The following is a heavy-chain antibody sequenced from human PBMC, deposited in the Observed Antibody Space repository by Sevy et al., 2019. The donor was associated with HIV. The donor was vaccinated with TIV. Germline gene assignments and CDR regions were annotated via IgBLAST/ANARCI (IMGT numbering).Heavy chain of an antibody. V-gene: IGHV3-30*14. CDR1: GFTFSSYT. CDR3: ARDLALSGSYSWLAY. Sequence: GGSLRLSCAASGFTFSSYTMHWVRQAPGKGLEWVAFISYDGSRKYYADSVKGRFTISRDNSKNTLYLRMNNLRAEDTAVFYCARDLALSGSYSWLAYWGQGDPGHRLL. D-gene: IGHD1-26*01. CDR2: ISYDGSRK. J-gene: IGHJ4*02.